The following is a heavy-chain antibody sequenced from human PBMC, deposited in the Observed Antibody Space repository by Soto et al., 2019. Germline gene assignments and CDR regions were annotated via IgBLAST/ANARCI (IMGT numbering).Heavy chain of an antibody. CDR2: TYYRSKWYN. J-gene: IGHJ6*02. CDR3: ARDREVTYCGMDV. V-gene: IGHV6-1*01. Sequence: SQTLSLTCAISGDSVSSNSAAWNWIRRSPSRGLEWLGRTYYRSKWYNDYAVSVKSRITINPDTSKNQFSLQLNSVTPEDTAVYYCARDREVTYCGMDVWGQGTTVTVSS. CDR1: GDSVSSNSAA.